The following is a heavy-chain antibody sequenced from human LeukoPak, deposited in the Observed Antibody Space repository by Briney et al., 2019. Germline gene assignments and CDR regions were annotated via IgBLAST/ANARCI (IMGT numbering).Heavy chain of an antibody. D-gene: IGHD3-22*01. CDR3: ARGRWLYGAFDY. V-gene: IGHV1-3*03. Sequence: GASVKVSCKASVYTFTSYAMHWVRQAPGQRLEWMGWINAGNGNTKYSQEFQGRVTITRDTSASTAYMELSSLRSEDMAVYYCARGRWLYGAFDYWGQGTLVTVSS. CDR1: VYTFTSYA. J-gene: IGHJ4*02. CDR2: INAGNGNT.